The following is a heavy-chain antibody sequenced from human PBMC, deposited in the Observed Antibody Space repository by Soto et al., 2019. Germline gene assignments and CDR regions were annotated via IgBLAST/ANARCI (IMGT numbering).Heavy chain of an antibody. Sequence: SETLSLTCTVSGSSINSSGCTWNCLHKHPGKGLEWIGYIYYSGSSYYHPSLKSRVTISVDTSKNQFSLKLSSVTAADTAVYYCARDPRSGYDSSGYYYTGAFDIWGQGTMVT. D-gene: IGHD3-22*01. CDR3: ARDPRSGYDSSGYYYTGAFDI. V-gene: IGHV4-31*03. CDR2: IYYSGSS. J-gene: IGHJ3*02. CDR1: GSSINSSGCT.